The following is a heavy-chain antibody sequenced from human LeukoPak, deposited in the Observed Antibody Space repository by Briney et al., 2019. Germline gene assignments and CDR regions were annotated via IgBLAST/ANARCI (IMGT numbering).Heavy chain of an antibody. CDR2: MNPNSGNT. D-gene: IGHD3-3*02. CDR1: GYTFSTYD. CDR3: ARAIFGVAWFDP. J-gene: IGHJ5*02. Sequence: ASVKVSCKASGYTFSTYDLIRVRQATGQGLEWMGWMNPNSGNTGYAQKFQGRVTMTRNTSISTAYMELSSLRSEDTAVYYCARAIFGVAWFDPWGQGTLVTVSS. V-gene: IGHV1-8*01.